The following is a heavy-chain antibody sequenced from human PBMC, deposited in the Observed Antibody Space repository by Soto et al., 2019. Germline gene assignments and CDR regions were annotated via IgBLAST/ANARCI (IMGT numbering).Heavy chain of an antibody. CDR2: VSFDGTTK. V-gene: IGHV3-30*18. Sequence: QVQLVESGGGVVQPGRSLRLSCAVSGFTFSSYGMHWVRQAPGKGLEWVARVSFDGTTKYYADSVKGRFTISRDNSKKTLYLQMNTQTAEDTAVYYCAKLQPCGGDCDFDYWGQGTLVNVSS. CDR1: GFTFSSYG. CDR3: AKLQPCGGDCDFDY. J-gene: IGHJ4*02. D-gene: IGHD2-21*02.